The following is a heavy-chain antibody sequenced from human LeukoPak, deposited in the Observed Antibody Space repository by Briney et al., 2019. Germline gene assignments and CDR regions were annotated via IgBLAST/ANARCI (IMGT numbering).Heavy chain of an antibody. V-gene: IGHV3-48*03. Sequence: GGSLRLSCAASGFTFSSYEMNWVRQAPGKGLEWVSYISSSGSTIYYADSVKGRFSVSRDNAKSTLYLQMNSLRAEDTAVYYCARSTWWFDPWGQGTLVTVSS. CDR2: ISSSGSTI. CDR3: ARSTWWFDP. J-gene: IGHJ5*02. CDR1: GFTFSSYE.